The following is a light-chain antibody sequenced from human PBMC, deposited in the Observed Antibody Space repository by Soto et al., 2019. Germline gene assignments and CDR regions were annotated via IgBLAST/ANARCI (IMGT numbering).Light chain of an antibody. CDR1: QSVSTN. CDR2: GAS. J-gene: IGKJ2*01. V-gene: IGKV3-15*01. Sequence: VMTQSPATLSVSPGERITLSCRASQSVSTNLAWFQQKPGRVPRLLIYGASTRATRIPARFSGSGSGTEFTLTISSLQSEDFAIYYCQQYNNWPPYTFGQGTKVEIK. CDR3: QQYNNWPPYT.